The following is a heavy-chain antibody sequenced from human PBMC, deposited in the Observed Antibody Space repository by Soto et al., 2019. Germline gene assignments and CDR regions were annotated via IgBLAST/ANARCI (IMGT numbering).Heavy chain of an antibody. CDR1: GGTFSSYA. J-gene: IGHJ3*02. Sequence: SVKVSCKASGGTFSSYAISWVRQAPGQGLEWMGGIIPIFGTANYAQKFQGRVTITADESTSTAYMELSSLRSEDTAVFFCALGGVGAAKARRAFAIWGQGTMVTVSS. CDR2: IIPIFGTA. D-gene: IGHD6-13*01. V-gene: IGHV1-69*13. CDR3: ALGGVGAAKARRAFAI.